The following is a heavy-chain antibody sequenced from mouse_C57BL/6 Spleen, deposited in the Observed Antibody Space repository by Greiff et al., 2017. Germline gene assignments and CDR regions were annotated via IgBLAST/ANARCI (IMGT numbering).Heavy chain of an antibody. CDR2: ISSGGSYT. CDR3: ARREGITTAGFAY. V-gene: IGHV5-6*02. J-gene: IGHJ3*01. Sequence: EVKLMESGGDLVKPGGSLKLSCAASGFTFSSYGMSWVRQTPDKRLEWVATISSGGSYTYYPDSVKGRFTISRYNAKNTLYLQMSSLKSEDTAMYYCARREGITTAGFAYWGQGTLVTVSA. CDR1: GFTFSSYG. D-gene: IGHD1-2*01.